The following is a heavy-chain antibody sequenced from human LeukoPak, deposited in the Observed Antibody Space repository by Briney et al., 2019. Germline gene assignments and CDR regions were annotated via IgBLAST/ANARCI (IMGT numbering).Heavy chain of an antibody. Sequence: GGSLRLSCAASGFTFSSYGMHWVRQAPGKGLEWVAFIRYDGSNKYYADSVKGRFTISRDNSKNTLYLQMNSLRAEDTAVYYCAKDGEDIVVVPAAIRIDCYYYMDVWGKGTTVTVSS. CDR1: GFTFSSYG. V-gene: IGHV3-30*02. CDR3: AKDGEDIVVVPAAIRIDCYYYMDV. CDR2: IRYDGSNK. J-gene: IGHJ6*03. D-gene: IGHD2-2*01.